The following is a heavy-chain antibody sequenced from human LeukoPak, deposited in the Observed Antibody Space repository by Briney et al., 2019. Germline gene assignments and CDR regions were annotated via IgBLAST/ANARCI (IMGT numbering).Heavy chain of an antibody. CDR3: ARESRLHWFGELPIDC. V-gene: IGHV1-18*01. CDR2: ISAYHGDT. Sequence: ASVKISCKASGYTFTDYAISWVRQAPGQGLEWMGWISAYHGDTNYAQKLQGRVTMTIDTSTSTAYMEVRGLTSDDTAVYFCARESRLHWFGELPIDCWGQGTLVTVSS. J-gene: IGHJ4*02. CDR1: GYTFTDYA. D-gene: IGHD3-10*01.